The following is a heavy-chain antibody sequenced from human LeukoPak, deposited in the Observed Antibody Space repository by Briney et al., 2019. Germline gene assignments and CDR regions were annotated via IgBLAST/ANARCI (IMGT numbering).Heavy chain of an antibody. CDR3: ARDAIAVAHTAVPDY. Sequence: GGSLRLSCVVSGITLSNYAMSWVRQAPGKGLEWVSGISERGGSTKYADSVKGRFTISRDNSLNTVYLQMNSLRAEDTAVYYCARDAIAVAHTAVPDYWGQGTLVTVSS. CDR2: ISERGGST. V-gene: IGHV3-23*01. J-gene: IGHJ4*02. D-gene: IGHD6-19*01. CDR1: GITLSNYA.